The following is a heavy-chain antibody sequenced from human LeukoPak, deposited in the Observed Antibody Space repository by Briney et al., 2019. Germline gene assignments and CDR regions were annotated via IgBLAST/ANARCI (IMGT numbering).Heavy chain of an antibody. V-gene: IGHV4-59*01. D-gene: IGHD2-15*01. CDR2: IYYSGST. J-gene: IGHJ4*02. CDR1: GGSISSYY. Sequence: PSETLSLTCTVSGGSISSYYWSWIRQPPGKGLEWIGYIYYSGSTKYNPSLKSRVSISVDTSKNQFPLKLSSVTAADTAVYYCARGFCSGGSCYSAIFDYWGQGTLVTVSS. CDR3: ARGFCSGGSCYSAIFDY.